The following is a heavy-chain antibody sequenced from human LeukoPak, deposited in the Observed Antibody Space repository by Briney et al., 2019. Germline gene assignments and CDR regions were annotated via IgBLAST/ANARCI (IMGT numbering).Heavy chain of an antibody. Sequence: GGSLRLSCAASGFTFSSYGMHWVRQAPGKGREWVAFIRYDGSSKYYADSVKGRFTISRDNSKNTLYLQMNSLRAEDTAVYYCAKGIDYWGQGTLVTVSS. CDR1: GFTFSSYG. CDR3: AKGIDY. J-gene: IGHJ4*02. CDR2: IRYDGSSK. V-gene: IGHV3-30*02.